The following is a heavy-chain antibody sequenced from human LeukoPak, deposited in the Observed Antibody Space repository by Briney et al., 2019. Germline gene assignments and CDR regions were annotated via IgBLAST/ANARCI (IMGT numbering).Heavy chain of an antibody. V-gene: IGHV4-39*01. CDR1: GGSISSSSYY. D-gene: IGHD5-18*01. Sequence: SETLSLTCTVSGGSISSSSYYWGWIRQPPGKGLEWIGSIYYTGSTYYNPSLKSRATISVDTSKNQFSLKLSSVTAADTAVYYCATPRGYSYGYINYWGQGTLVTVSS. CDR2: IYYTGST. CDR3: ATPRGYSYGYINY. J-gene: IGHJ4*02.